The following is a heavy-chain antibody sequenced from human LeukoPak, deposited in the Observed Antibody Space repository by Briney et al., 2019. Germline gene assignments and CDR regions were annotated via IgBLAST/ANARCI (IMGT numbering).Heavy chain of an antibody. J-gene: IGHJ4*02. D-gene: IGHD1-26*01. CDR2: ISWDGGST. Sequence: GGSLRLSCAASGFTVSSNYMSWVRQAPVKGLEWVSLISWDGGSTYYADSVKGRFTISRDNSKNSLYLQMNSLRTEDTALYYCAKDSGSYYQFDYWGQGTLVTVSS. CDR3: AKDSGSYYQFDY. V-gene: IGHV3-43*01. CDR1: GFTVSSNY.